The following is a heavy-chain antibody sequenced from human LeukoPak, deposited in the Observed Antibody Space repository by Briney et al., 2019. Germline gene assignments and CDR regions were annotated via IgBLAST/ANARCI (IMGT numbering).Heavy chain of an antibody. CDR2: INAGNGNT. Sequence: ASVKVSCKASGYTFTSYAMHWVRQAPGQRLEWMGWINAGNGNTKYSQKFQGRVTITRDTSASTAYMELSSLRSEDTAVYYRARDRRSANYYFDYWGQGTLVTVSS. V-gene: IGHV1-3*01. CDR3: ARDRRSANYYFDY. CDR1: GYTFTSYA. D-gene: IGHD1-7*01. J-gene: IGHJ4*02.